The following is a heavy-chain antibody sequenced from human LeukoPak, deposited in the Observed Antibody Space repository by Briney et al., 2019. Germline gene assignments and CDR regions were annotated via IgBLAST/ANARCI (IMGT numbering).Heavy chain of an antibody. Sequence: GGSLRLSCAASGFTFSSYWMHWVRPAPGKGLVWVSRINSDGSSTSYADSVKGRFTISRDNDQNTLYMQMNSLRAEDTAVYYCERDRGGYNLDYWGQGTLVTVSS. J-gene: IGHJ4*02. CDR1: GFTFSSYW. CDR2: INSDGSST. CDR3: ERDRGGYNLDY. D-gene: IGHD5-24*01. V-gene: IGHV3-74*01.